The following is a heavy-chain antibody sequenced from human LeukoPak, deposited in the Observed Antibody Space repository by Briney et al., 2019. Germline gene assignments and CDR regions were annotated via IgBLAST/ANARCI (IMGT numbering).Heavy chain of an antibody. CDR1: GFTFSSYG. V-gene: IGHV3-33*01. D-gene: IGHD6-13*01. Sequence: PGGSLRLSCAASGFTFSSYGMHWVRQAPGKGLEWVAFIWYDGSNKYFADSVKGRFTISRDNSKNTLYLEMNSLRAEDTAVYYCARESGSSTNWFDPWGQGTLVTVSS. J-gene: IGHJ5*02. CDR2: IWYDGSNK. CDR3: ARESGSSTNWFDP.